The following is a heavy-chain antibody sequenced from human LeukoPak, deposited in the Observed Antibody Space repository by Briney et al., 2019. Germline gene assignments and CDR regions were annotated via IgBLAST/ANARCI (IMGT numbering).Heavy chain of an antibody. J-gene: IGHJ4*02. V-gene: IGHV1-3*01. Sequence: ASVKVSCKASGYTFTSYAMHWVRQAPGQRLEWMGWINAGNGNTKYSQKFQGRVTITRDTSASTAYMELSSLRSEDTAVYYCARDYGDYGVDYWGQGTLVIVSS. CDR1: GYTFTSYA. D-gene: IGHD4-17*01. CDR3: ARDYGDYGVDY. CDR2: INAGNGNT.